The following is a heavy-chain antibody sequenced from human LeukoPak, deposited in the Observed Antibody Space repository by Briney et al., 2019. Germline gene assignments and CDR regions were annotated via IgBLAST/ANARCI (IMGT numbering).Heavy chain of an antibody. CDR3: ARDKYNWNDEDYYYGMDV. V-gene: IGHV1-69*04. Sequence: SVKVSCKASGGTFSSYTISWVRQAPGQGLEWMGRVIPILGIANYAQKFQGRVTITADKSTSTAYMELSSLRSEDTAVYYCARDKYNWNDEDYYYGMDVWGKGTTVTVSS. CDR2: VIPILGIA. CDR1: GGTFSSYT. J-gene: IGHJ6*04. D-gene: IGHD1-1*01.